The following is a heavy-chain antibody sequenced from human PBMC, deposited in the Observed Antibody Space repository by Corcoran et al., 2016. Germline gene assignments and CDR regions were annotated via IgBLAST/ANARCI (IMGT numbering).Heavy chain of an antibody. Sequence: VQRVTSLSLSCTASGFTFSSYAMHWVRQSPGKGLEWVAVISYDGSNKYYEDSVKGRFTISRDNSKNTLYLQMNSLRAEDTAVYYCARASPENAAANWFDPWGQG. J-gene: IGHJ5*02. V-gene: IGHV3-30*04. CDR2: ISYDGSNK. D-gene: IGHD6-25*01. CDR1: GFTFSSYA. CDR3: ARASPENAAANWFDP.